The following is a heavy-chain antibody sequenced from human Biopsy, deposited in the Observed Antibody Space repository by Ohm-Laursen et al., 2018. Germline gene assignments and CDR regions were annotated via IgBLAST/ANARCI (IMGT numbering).Heavy chain of an antibody. D-gene: IGHD3-3*01. J-gene: IGHJ4*02. CDR1: GGSISEDY. V-gene: IGHV4-59*01. Sequence: PPGTLSLTCTVSGGSISEDYWNWIRQPPGKGLQVIGYISSGGRAKYNPSLKSRLTISLDTSKNQLSLRLSSVTAADSAIYYCARERQFRFLEGAFDYWGQGILVTVSS. CDR3: ARERQFRFLEGAFDY. CDR2: ISSGGRA.